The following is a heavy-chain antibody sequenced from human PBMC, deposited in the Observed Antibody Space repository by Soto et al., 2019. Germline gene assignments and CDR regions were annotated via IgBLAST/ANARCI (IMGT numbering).Heavy chain of an antibody. D-gene: IGHD6-13*01. CDR1: GDSFTSYW. CDR3: ARRSEPPLIAAAGTELDY. CDR2: IDPSDSYT. Sequence: PGESLKISCKGSGDSFTSYWISWVRQMPGKGLEWMGRIDPSDSYTNYSPSFQGHVTISADKSISTAYLQWSSLKASDTAMYYCARRSEPPLIAAAGTELDYWGQGTLVTVSS. V-gene: IGHV5-10-1*01. J-gene: IGHJ4*02.